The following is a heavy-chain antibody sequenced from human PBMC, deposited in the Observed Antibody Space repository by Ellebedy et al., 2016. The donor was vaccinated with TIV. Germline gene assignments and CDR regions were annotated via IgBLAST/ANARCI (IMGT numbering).Heavy chain of an antibody. D-gene: IGHD2-15*01. CDR3: VRWGDSPLDY. J-gene: IGHJ4*02. CDR2: MNSDGSTT. Sequence: GESLKISCAASGFTFSSDWMHWVRQAPGKGLLWVSHMNSDGSTTNYADSVKGRFTISRDNAKNTLYLQMNSLRAEDTAVYYCVRWGDSPLDYWGQGILVTVSS. V-gene: IGHV3-74*01. CDR1: GFTFSSDW.